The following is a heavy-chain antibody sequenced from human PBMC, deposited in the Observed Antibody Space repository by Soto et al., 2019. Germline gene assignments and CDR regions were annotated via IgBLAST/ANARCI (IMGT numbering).Heavy chain of an antibody. CDR3: AREAITMIVVVSYWFDP. J-gene: IGHJ5*02. Sequence: ASVKVSCKASGYTFTSYGISWVRQAPGQGLEWMGWISAYNGNTNYAQKLQGRVTMTTDTSTSTAYMELRSLRSDDTAVYYCAREAITMIVVVSYWFDPWGQGTLVTVSS. CDR2: ISAYNGNT. D-gene: IGHD3-22*01. V-gene: IGHV1-18*04. CDR1: GYTFTSYG.